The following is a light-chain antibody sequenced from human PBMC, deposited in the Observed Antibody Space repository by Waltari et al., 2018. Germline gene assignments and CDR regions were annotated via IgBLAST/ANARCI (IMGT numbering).Light chain of an antibody. V-gene: IGLV3-25*03. CDR1: AFPRLY. J-gene: IGLJ2*01. Sequence: SYDLTQPPSVSVYPGQTARITCSGDAFPRLYAYWYQQKPGQAPVLLIYKDSERPSGIPERFSGPSSGTTVTLTISGVQAEDEADYYCQSADTNFADHVAFGGGTQLTVL. CDR3: QSADTNFADHVA. CDR2: KDS.